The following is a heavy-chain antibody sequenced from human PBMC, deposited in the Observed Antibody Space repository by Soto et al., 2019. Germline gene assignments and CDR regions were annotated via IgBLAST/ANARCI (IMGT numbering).Heavy chain of an antibody. CDR2: IIPIFGTA. Sequence: QVQLVQSGAEVKKPGSSVKVSCKASGGTFSSYALSWVRQAPGQGLEWMGGIIPIFGTADYAQKFQGRVTTPADDSTRTSYMELGSRRSADTAVYYCASHPVPYYSSGMDVWGQGTTVTVSS. CDR3: ASHPVPYYSSGMDV. V-gene: IGHV1-69*12. CDR1: GGTFSSYA. D-gene: IGHD2-2*01. J-gene: IGHJ6*02.